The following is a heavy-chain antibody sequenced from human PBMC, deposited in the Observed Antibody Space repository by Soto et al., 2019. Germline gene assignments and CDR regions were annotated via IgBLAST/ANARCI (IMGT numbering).Heavy chain of an antibody. Sequence: QEQLVQSGAEVNKPGASLKVSCKASGYTVTDYYIHWVRQAPGQGLEWVGWINPDSGGTNLAQRFQGRSTMTSYTSSNTASMELSSLRSDDTAVYYCAIRTGQLAIISEFDGDWFFDVWGRGTLVTVSS. V-gene: IGHV1-2*02. J-gene: IGHJ2*01. CDR2: INPDSGGT. CDR3: AIRTGQLAIISEFDGDWFFDV. D-gene: IGHD2-2*01. CDR1: GYTVTDYY.